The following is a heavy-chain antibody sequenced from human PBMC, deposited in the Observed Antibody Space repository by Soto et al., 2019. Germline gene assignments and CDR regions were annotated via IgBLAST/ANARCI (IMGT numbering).Heavy chain of an antibody. V-gene: IGHV3-21*01. CDR3: ASHQARIAAPPIDY. Sequence: EVQLVESGGGLVKPGGSLRLSCAASGFTFSGYSMNWVRQAPGKGLEWVSSISSSSSYIYYADSVKGRFTISRDNAKNTLYLQMNSLRAEDTAVYYCASHQARIAAPPIDYWGQGTLVTVSS. D-gene: IGHD6-6*01. CDR1: GFTFSGYS. CDR2: ISSSSSYI. J-gene: IGHJ4*02.